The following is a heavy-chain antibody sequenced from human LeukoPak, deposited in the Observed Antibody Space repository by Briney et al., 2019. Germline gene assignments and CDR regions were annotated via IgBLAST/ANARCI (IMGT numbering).Heavy chain of an antibody. CDR1: GFTFDDYA. V-gene: IGHV3-9*01. J-gene: IGHJ4*02. Sequence: GGSLRLSCAASGFTFDDYAMHWVRQAPGKGLEWVSGISWNSGSIGYADSVKGRFTISRDNAKNSLYLQMNSLRAEDTAVYYCARGGYDYGDYYFDYWGQGTLVTVSS. D-gene: IGHD4-17*01. CDR2: ISWNSGSI. CDR3: ARGGYDYGDYYFDY.